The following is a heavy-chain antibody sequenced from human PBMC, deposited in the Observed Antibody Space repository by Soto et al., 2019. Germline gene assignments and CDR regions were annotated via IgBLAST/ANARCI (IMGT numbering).Heavy chain of an antibody. CDR1: GFTFSSYG. CDR2: IWYDGSNK. CDR3: AKETDASTRYSSGWYFGY. Sequence: PGGSLRLSCAASGFTFSSYGMHWVRQAPGKGLEWVAVIWYDGSNKYYADSVRGRFTISRDNSKNTLYLQMNSLRAEDTAVYYCAKETDASTRYSSGWYFGYWGQGTLVTVSS. V-gene: IGHV3-33*06. D-gene: IGHD6-19*01. J-gene: IGHJ4*02.